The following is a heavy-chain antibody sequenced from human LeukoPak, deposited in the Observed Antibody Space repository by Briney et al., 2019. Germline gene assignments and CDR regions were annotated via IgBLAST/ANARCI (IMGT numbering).Heavy chain of an antibody. V-gene: IGHV1-8*01. CDR1: GYTFTSYD. CDR2: MNPNSGNT. J-gene: IGHJ4*02. D-gene: IGHD3-3*01. Sequence: ASVKVSCKASGYTFTSYDINWVRQATGQGLEWMGWMNPNSGNTGYAQKFQGRVTMTRNTSISTAYMELSSLRSEDTAVYYCARYDFWSGYYFDYWGQGTLVTVSS. CDR3: ARYDFWSGYYFDY.